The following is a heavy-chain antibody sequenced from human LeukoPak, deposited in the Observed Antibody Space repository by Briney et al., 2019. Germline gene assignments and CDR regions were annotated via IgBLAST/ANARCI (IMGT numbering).Heavy chain of an antibody. CDR2: IYYSGST. Sequence: NPSETLSLTCTVSGGSTSSYYWSWIRQPPGKGLEWIGYIYYSGSTNYNPSLKSRVTISVDTSKNQCSLKLSSVTAADTAVYYCARDTSGWEGPYYYYYMDVWGNGTTITVSS. D-gene: IGHD6-19*01. V-gene: IGHV4-59*01. J-gene: IGHJ6*03. CDR1: GGSTSSYY. CDR3: ARDTSGWEGPYYYYYMDV.